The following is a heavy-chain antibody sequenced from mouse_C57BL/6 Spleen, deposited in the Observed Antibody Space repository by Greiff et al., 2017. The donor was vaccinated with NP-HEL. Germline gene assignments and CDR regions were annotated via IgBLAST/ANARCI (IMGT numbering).Heavy chain of an antibody. V-gene: IGHV1-59*01. D-gene: IGHD1-1*01. CDR3: ARSLYYGSSPYAMDY. Sequence: VQLQQPGAELVRPGTSVKLSCKASGYTFTSYWMHWVKQRPGQGLEWIGVIDPSDSYTNYNQKFKGKATLTVDTSSSTAYMQLSSLTSEDSAVYYCARSLYYGSSPYAMDYWGQGTSVTVSS. J-gene: IGHJ4*01. CDR1: GYTFTSYW. CDR2: IDPSDSYT.